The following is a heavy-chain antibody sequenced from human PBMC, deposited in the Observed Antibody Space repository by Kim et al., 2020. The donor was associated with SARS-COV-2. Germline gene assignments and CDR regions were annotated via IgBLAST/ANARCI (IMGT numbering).Heavy chain of an antibody. CDR1: GFTFSGSA. D-gene: IGHD3-10*01. CDR3: TRALDGLWFGESNYYYGMDV. Sequence: GGSLRLSCAASGFTFSGSAMHWVRQASGKGLEWVGRIRSKANSYATAYAALVKGRITISRDDSKNTAYLQMNSLKTEDTAVYYCTRALDGLWFGESNYYYGMDVWGQGTTVPVSS. J-gene: IGHJ6*02. CDR2: IRSKANSYAT. V-gene: IGHV3-73*01.